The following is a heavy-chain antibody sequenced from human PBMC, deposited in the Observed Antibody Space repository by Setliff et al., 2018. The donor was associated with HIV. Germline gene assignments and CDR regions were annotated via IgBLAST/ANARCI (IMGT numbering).Heavy chain of an antibody. Sequence: PAGSLRLSCPASGFTFTAYWMHWVRQAPRKGPEWVSYIQNGGSDTRYADSVKGRFTISRDNAKRTVYLQMNSLRGEETAVYYCEKVRDGSSPGFYHWGQGTLVTVSS. CDR1: GFTFTAYW. J-gene: IGHJ1*01. V-gene: IGHV3-74*01. CDR3: EKVRDGSSPGFYH. CDR2: IQNGGSDT. D-gene: IGHD6-13*01.